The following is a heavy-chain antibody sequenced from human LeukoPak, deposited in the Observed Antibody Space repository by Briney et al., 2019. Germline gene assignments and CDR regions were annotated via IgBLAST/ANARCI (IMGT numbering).Heavy chain of an antibody. CDR1: GYSFTSYW. Sequence: GESLKISCKGSGYSFTSYWIGWVRQMPGKGLEWMGIIYPGDSDTRYSPSLQGQVTISADKSISTAYLQWSSLKASDTAMYYCAIHYYDSSGYYPGLWYFDYWGQGTLVTVSS. J-gene: IGHJ4*02. D-gene: IGHD3-22*01. CDR2: IYPGDSDT. CDR3: AIHYYDSSGYYPGLWYFDY. V-gene: IGHV5-51*01.